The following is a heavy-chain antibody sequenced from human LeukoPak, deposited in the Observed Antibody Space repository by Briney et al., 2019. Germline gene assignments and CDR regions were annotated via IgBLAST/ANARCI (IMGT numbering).Heavy chain of an antibody. V-gene: IGHV3-7*01. CDR1: GFTFSSYW. CDR2: IKQDGSEK. D-gene: IGHD5-18*01. Sequence: GGSLRLSCAASGFTFSSYWMSWVRQAPGKGLEWVANIKQDGSEKYYVDSVKGRFTISRDNSKNSVYLQMDSLRVEDTAMYYCAKDVDTVMDWANDAFDVWGQGTMVIVSS. CDR3: AKDVDTVMDWANDAFDV. J-gene: IGHJ3*01.